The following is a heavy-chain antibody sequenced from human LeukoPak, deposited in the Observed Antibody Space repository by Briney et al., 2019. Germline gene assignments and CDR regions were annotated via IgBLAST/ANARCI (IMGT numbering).Heavy chain of an antibody. CDR3: ARDLSYPGAIDY. J-gene: IGHJ4*02. D-gene: IGHD3-10*01. CDR1: GFTFSSYS. Sequence: PGGSLRLSCAASGFTFSSYSMNWVRQAPGKGLEWVSSISSSSSYIYYADSVKGRFTISRDNAKNSLYLQMNSLRAGDTAVYYCARDLSYPGAIDYWGQGTLDTVSS. CDR2: ISSSSSYI. V-gene: IGHV3-21*01.